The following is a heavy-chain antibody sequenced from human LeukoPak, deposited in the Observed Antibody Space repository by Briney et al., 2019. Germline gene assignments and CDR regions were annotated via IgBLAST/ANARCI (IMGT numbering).Heavy chain of an antibody. CDR3: TTPSGYSSGWFFDY. J-gene: IGHJ4*02. CDR2: IKSKTDGGTT. D-gene: IGHD6-19*01. CDR1: GFAFGDYA. Sequence: GGSLRLSCTASGFAFGDYAMTWVRQAPGKGLEWVGRIKSKTDGGTTDYAAPVKGRFTISRDDSKNTLYLQMNSLKTEDTAVYYCTTPSGYSSGWFFDYWGQGTLVTVSS. V-gene: IGHV3-15*01.